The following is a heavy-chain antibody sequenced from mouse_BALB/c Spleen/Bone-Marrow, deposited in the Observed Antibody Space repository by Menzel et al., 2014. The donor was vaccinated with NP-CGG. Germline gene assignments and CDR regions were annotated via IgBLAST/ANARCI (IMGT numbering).Heavy chain of an antibody. CDR1: GFSLTSYG. D-gene: IGHD2-14*01. V-gene: IGHV2-9*02. CDR2: IWAGGST. Sequence: VKLEESGPGLAAPSQSLSIPCTVSGFSLTSYGVHWVRQPPGKGLEWLGVIWAGGSTNYNSTLMSRLSISKDNSKSQIFLKMNSLQTEDAAMYYCARVGYRYDGYAMDYWGQGTSVTVSS. CDR3: ARVGYRYDGYAMDY. J-gene: IGHJ4*01.